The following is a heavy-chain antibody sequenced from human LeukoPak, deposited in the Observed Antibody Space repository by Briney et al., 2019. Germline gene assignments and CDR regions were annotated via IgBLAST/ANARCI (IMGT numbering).Heavy chain of an antibody. D-gene: IGHD5-18*01. CDR2: IYPGDSDT. V-gene: IGHV5-51*01. CDR3: ARPPDTAMVNPYFDY. CDR1: GYSFTSYW. J-gene: IGHJ4*02. Sequence: GESLKISCKGSGYSFTSYWIGWVRQMPGKGLEWMGIIYPGDSDTRYSPSFQGQVTISADKSISTAYLQWSSLKASDTAMYYCARPPDTAMVNPYFDYWGQGTLVTVSS.